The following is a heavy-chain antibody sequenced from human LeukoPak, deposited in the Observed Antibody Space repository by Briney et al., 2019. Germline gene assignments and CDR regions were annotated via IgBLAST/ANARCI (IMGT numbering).Heavy chain of an antibody. CDR3: AKDRGNSYGHFDN. CDR1: GFTFSSYG. D-gene: IGHD5-18*01. V-gene: IGHV3-33*06. Sequence: PGRSLRLSCVASGFTFSSYGMHWVRQAPGKGLEWVAVIWYNGNNKYYADSVKGRFAISRDNSKNTLYLQMTSLRAEDTAVYYCAKDRGNSYGHFDNWGQGTLVTVSS. J-gene: IGHJ4*02. CDR2: IWYNGNNK.